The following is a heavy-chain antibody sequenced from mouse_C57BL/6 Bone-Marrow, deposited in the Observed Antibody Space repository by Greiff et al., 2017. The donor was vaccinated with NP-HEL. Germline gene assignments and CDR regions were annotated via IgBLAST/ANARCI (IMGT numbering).Heavy chain of an antibody. V-gene: IGHV1-50*01. CDR2: IDPSDSYT. D-gene: IGHD1-1*01. CDR3: ARRDTTVVAPLDY. J-gene: IGHJ2*01. CDR1: GYTFTSYW. Sequence: VQLQQPGAELVKPGASVKLSCKASGYTFTSYWMQWVKQRPGQGLEWIGEIDPSDSYTNYNQKFKGKATLTVDTSSSPAYMQLSSLTSEDSAVYYCARRDTTVVAPLDYWGQGTTLTVSS.